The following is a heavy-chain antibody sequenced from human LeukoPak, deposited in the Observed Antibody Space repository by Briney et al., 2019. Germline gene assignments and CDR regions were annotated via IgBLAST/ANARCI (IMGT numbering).Heavy chain of an antibody. J-gene: IGHJ4*02. V-gene: IGHV3-30-3*01. CDR2: ISYDGSNK. CDR3: AIPDRG. CDR1: GFTFSSYA. Sequence: PGGSLRLSCAASGFTFSSYAMHWVRQAPGKGLEWVAVISYDGSNKYYADSVKGRFTISRDNSKNTLYLQMNSLGAEDTAVYYCAIPDRGWGQGTLVTVSS.